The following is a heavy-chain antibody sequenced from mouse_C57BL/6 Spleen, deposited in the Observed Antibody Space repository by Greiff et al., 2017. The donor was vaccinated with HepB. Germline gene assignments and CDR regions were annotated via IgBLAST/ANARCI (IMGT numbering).Heavy chain of an antibody. D-gene: IGHD1-1*01. CDR3: AFRTTVVARDY. V-gene: IGHV1-64*01. CDR2: IHPNSGST. Sequence: QVQLQQPGAELVKPGASVKLSCKASGYTFTSYWMHWVKQRPGQGLEWIGMIHPNSGSTNYNEKFKSKATLTVDKSSSTAYMQLSSLTSEDSAVYYCAFRTTVVARDYWGQGTSVTVSS. CDR1: GYTFTSYW. J-gene: IGHJ4*01.